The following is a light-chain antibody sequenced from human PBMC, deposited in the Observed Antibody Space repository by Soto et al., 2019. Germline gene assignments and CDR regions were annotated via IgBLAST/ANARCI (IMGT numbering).Light chain of an antibody. V-gene: IGKV1D-13*01. CDR1: QGISSA. CDR2: DAS. J-gene: IGKJ4*01. CDR3: LQFNNDQRT. Sequence: AIQLTQSPSSLSASVGDSVTITCRASQGISSALAWYQQKPGKAPKLLIYDASSLESGVPSRFSGSGSGTDFTLTISILQPEDFSTYYCLQFNNDQRTFGGGTKVEIK.